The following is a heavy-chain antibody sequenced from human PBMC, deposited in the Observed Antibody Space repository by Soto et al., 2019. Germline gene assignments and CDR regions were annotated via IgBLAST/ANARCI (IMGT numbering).Heavy chain of an antibody. Sequence: SVKVSCKASGGTFSNHAISWVRQAPGQGLEWVGGIIPMFPTADYAQRFQGRVTITADDSTTTVYMELSGLRSEDTAMYYCARDDATYCGGDCYPYFYYGMDVWGQGTTVTVSS. V-gene: IGHV1-69*13. CDR3: ARDDATYCGGDCYPYFYYGMDV. CDR2: IIPMFPTA. D-gene: IGHD2-21*02. J-gene: IGHJ6*02. CDR1: GGTFSNHA.